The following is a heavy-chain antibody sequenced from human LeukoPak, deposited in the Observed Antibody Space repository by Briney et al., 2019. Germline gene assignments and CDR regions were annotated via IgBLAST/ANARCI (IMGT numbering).Heavy chain of an antibody. CDR2: IGTAGDT. V-gene: IGHV3-13*01. J-gene: IGHJ6*02. CDR1: GFTFSSYD. CDR3: AREPRGGGDYGMDV. Sequence: GGSLRLSCAASGFTFSSYDMHWVRQATGKGLEWVSAIGTAGDTYYPGSVKGRFTISRENAKNSLYLQMNSLRAGDTAVYYWAREPRGGGDYGMDVWGQGTTVTVSS. D-gene: IGHD3-16*01.